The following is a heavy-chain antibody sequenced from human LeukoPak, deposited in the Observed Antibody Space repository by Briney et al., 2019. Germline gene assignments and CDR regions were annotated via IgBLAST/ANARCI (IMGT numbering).Heavy chain of an antibody. D-gene: IGHD6-19*01. V-gene: IGHV4-39*07. CDR3: ARRLRGYSSGWTPYDY. CDR1: GGSISSSSYY. J-gene: IGHJ4*02. Sequence: SETLSLTCTVSGGSISSSSYYWGWIRQPPGKGLEWIGSIYYSGSTYYNPSLKSRVTISVDTSKNQFSLKLSSVTAADTAVYYCARRLRGYSSGWTPYDYWGQGTLVTVSS. CDR2: IYYSGST.